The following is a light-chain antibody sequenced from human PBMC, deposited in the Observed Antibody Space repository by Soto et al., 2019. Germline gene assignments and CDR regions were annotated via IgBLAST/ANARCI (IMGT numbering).Light chain of an antibody. Sequence: QSVLTQPPSASGTPGQRVTISCSGSRSNVGSNNVNWYQQLPGTAPKLLIYSNNRRPSVVPDRFSGSKSGTSASLAISGLQSEDEADYYCATWDDSLNGAVFGGGTQLTVL. V-gene: IGLV1-44*01. CDR1: RSNVGSNN. J-gene: IGLJ7*01. CDR2: SNN. CDR3: ATWDDSLNGAV.